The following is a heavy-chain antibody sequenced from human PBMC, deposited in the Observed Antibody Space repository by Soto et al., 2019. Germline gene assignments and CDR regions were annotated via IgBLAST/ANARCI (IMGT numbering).Heavy chain of an antibody. V-gene: IGHV4-30-4*01. CDR1: GGSISSGDYY. CDR3: ARADGYNFNAFDI. J-gene: IGHJ3*02. CDR2: IYYSGST. D-gene: IGHD5-12*01. Sequence: SETLSLTCTVSGGSISSGDYYWSWIRQPPGKGLEWIGYIYYSGSTYYNPSLKSRVTISVDTSKNQFSLKLSSVAAADTAVYYCARADGYNFNAFDIWGQGTMVTVSS.